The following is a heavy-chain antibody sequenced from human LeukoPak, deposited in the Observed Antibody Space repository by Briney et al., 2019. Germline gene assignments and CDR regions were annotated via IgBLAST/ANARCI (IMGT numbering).Heavy chain of an antibody. CDR2: INHSGST. CDR1: GFTFSRNS. V-gene: IGHV4-34*01. CDR3: ARRTTAFSRIRPRSFDY. J-gene: IGHJ4*02. D-gene: IGHD3-3*02. Sequence: MSGGSLRLSCAASGFTFSRNSMNWVRQPPGKGLEWIGEINHSGSTNYNPSLKSRVTISVDTSKNQFSLKLSSVTAADTAVYYCARRTTAFSRIRPRSFDYWGQGTLVTVSS.